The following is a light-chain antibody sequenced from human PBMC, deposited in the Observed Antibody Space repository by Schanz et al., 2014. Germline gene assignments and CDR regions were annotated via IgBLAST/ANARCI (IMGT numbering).Light chain of an antibody. CDR1: GSDIGAYNR. CDR3: CSLSADSTWV. CDR2: EVI. V-gene: IGLV2-18*02. J-gene: IGLJ3*02. Sequence: QSALTQPPSVSGSPGQSVTISCTGTGSDIGAYNRVSWYRQPPGSAPQVILYEVINRPSGVPDRFSGSKSGNTASLTISGLQAGDEADYHCCSLSADSTWVFGGGTKLTVL.